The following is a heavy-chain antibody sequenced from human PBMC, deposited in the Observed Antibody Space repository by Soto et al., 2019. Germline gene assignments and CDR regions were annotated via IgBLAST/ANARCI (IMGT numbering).Heavy chain of an antibody. Sequence: GGSLRLSCAASGFTFSSYGMHWVRQAPGKGLEWVAVISYDGSNKYYADSVRGRFTISRDNSKNTLYLQMNSLRAEDTAVYYCAKGKRYYYYGMDVWGQGTTVTVSS. CDR2: ISYDGSNK. CDR1: GFTFSSYG. CDR3: AKGKRYYYYGMDV. V-gene: IGHV3-30*18. J-gene: IGHJ6*02.